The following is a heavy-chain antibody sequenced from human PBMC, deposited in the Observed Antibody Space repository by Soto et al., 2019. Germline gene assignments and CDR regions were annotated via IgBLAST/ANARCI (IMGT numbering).Heavy chain of an antibody. Sequence: EVQLVESGGGLVQPGRSLRLSCAASGFTFDEYAMHWVRQAPGKGLEWVSGISWNSGIIGYADSVKGRCTISRDNAKNSLYLKMNSMRAEDTALYYWAKDMGVGYSSGWYPAFDIWGQGTMVTVSS. CDR1: GFTFDEYA. J-gene: IGHJ3*02. CDR2: ISWNSGII. D-gene: IGHD6-19*01. V-gene: IGHV3-9*01. CDR3: AKDMGVGYSSGWYPAFDI.